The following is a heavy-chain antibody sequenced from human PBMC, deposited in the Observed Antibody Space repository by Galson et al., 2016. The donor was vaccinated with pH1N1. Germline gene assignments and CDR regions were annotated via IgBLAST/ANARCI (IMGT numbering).Heavy chain of an antibody. Sequence: QSGAEVKKPGESLKISCKASGYTFTTYWIAWVRQVPGKGLERVGVVNPGGSSIRYSPPFQGQVTISSDKSISTAYLQWISLKASDTATYYCARQYDFGDYRGDAFDIWGQGTMVIVSS. J-gene: IGHJ3*02. CDR3: ARQYDFGDYRGDAFDI. V-gene: IGHV5-51*03. CDR2: VNPGGSSI. D-gene: IGHD4-17*01. CDR1: GYTFTTYW.